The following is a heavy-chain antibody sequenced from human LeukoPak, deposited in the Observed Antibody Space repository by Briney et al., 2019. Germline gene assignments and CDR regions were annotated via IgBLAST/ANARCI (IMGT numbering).Heavy chain of an antibody. CDR1: GGSISSGSYY. CDR2: IYTSGST. CDR3: AGSIAAASGWFDP. Sequence: TLSLTCTVSGGSISSGSYYWSWIRQPAGKGLEWIGRIYTSGSTNYNPSLKSRVTISVDTSKNQFSLKLSSVTAADTAVYYCAGSIAAASGWFDPWGQGTLVTVSS. V-gene: IGHV4-61*02. J-gene: IGHJ5*02. D-gene: IGHD6-13*01.